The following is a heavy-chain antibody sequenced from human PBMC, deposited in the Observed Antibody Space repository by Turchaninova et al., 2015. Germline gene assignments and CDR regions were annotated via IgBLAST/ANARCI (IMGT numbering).Heavy chain of an antibody. Sequence: EVQMVESGGGWVQPGGSLRLSCSCSGFSFSAYAMHGVRQAPGKGLEYGSSISSDGGITYYANSVKGRFTISRDNSKNTLYLQMSSLKTEDTAVYYCVKDRWVDYWGQGSLVIVSS. D-gene: IGHD4-23*01. CDR2: ISSDGGIT. CDR3: VKDRWVDY. J-gene: IGHJ4*02. V-gene: IGHV3-64D*06. CDR1: GFSFSAYA.